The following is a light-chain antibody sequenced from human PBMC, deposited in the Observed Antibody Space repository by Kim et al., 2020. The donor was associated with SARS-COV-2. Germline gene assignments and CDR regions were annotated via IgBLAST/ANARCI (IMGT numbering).Light chain of an antibody. CDR1: QSISRY. CDR3: QQSYITPWT. Sequence: DIQMTQSPSSLSVSVGDRVTITCRASQSISRYLNWYQQKPRKAPNLLIYAASSLQRGVPSRFSGSGSGTDFTLIISSLQPEDFATYYCQQSYITPWTFGQGTKVDIK. V-gene: IGKV1-39*01. CDR2: AAS. J-gene: IGKJ1*01.